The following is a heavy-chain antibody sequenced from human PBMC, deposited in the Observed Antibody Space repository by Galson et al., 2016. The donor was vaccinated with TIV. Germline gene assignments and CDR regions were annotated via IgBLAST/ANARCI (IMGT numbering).Heavy chain of an antibody. CDR3: AKDRQWIPSSLDY. V-gene: IGHV3-23*01. D-gene: IGHD5-18*01. Sequence: SLRPSCAASGFRFNSYAMNWVRQAPGKGLEWVSRIGGTGGSTYYSDSVKGRFTISRDSYKDTVYHQMNSLRAEDTATYFCAKDRQWIPSSLDYWGQGILVTVSS. CDR2: IGGTGGST. J-gene: IGHJ4*02. CDR1: GFRFNSYA.